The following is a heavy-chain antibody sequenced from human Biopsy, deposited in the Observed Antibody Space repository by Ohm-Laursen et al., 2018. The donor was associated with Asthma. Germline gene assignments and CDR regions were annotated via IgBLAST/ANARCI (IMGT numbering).Heavy chain of an antibody. D-gene: IGHD2-15*01. CDR1: GFTFSSYG. J-gene: IGHJ6*02. Sequence: SSLRLSCAASGFTFSSYGMHWVRQAPGEGLEWVAVISFDGSNKYYADSVKGRFTISRDNSKNTLYLQMTSLSAEDSAVYYCARVDGVVEAATRLGGMDVWGQGTTVTVSS. CDR3: ARVDGVVEAATRLGGMDV. CDR2: ISFDGSNK. V-gene: IGHV3-30*03.